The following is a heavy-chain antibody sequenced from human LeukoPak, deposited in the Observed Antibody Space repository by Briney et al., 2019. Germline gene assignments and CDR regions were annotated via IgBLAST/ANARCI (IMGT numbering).Heavy chain of an antibody. CDR1: GFTFSNYA. V-gene: IGHV3-23*01. J-gene: IGHJ4*02. CDR3: AKDGY. Sequence: GGSLRLSCAASGFTFSNYAMSWVRQAPGKGLEWVSTINANGGNTYYAASVKGRFTLSRDNSKNTLSLQMNSLRAEDTAVYFCAKDGYWGQGTLVTVSS. CDR2: INANGGNT.